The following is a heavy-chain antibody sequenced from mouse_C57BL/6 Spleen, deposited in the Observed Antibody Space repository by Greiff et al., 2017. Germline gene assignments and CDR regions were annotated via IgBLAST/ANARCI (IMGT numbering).Heavy chain of an antibody. J-gene: IGHJ4*01. CDR1: GFTFSDYG. CDR3: ARNGYYEGVDD. CDR2: ISSGSSTI. D-gene: IGHD2-3*01. Sequence: DVQLVESGGGLVKPGGSLKLSCAASGFTFSDYGMHWVRQAPEKGLEWVAYISSGSSTIYYADTVKGRFTISRDNAKNTLFLQMTSLRSEDTAMYYCARNGYYEGVDDWGQGTSVTVSS. V-gene: IGHV5-17*01.